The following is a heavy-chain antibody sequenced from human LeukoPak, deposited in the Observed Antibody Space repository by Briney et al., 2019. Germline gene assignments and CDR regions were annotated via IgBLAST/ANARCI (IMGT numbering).Heavy chain of an antibody. J-gene: IGHJ6*03. Sequence: ASVKVSCKASGYTFTGYYMHWVRQAPGQGLEWMGWINPNSGGTNYAQKFQGRVTMTRDTSISTAYMERSRLRSDDTAVYYCARDGELLGYYYMDVWGKGTTVTVSS. CDR3: ARDGELLGYYYMDV. CDR2: INPNSGGT. D-gene: IGHD1-26*01. CDR1: GYTFTGYY. V-gene: IGHV1-2*02.